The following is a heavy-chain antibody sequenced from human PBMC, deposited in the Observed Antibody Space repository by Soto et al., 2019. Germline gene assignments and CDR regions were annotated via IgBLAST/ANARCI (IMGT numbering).Heavy chain of an antibody. D-gene: IGHD3-22*01. CDR1: GGSVSSGSYY. Sequence: PSETLSLTCTVSGGSVSSGSYYWSWIRQPPGKGLEWIGYIYYSGSTNYNPSLKSRVTISVDTSKNQFSLKLSSVTAADTAVYYCARETNYYDSSGSISRMGFDPWGQGTLVTVSS. CDR2: IYYSGST. CDR3: ARETNYYDSSGSISRMGFDP. J-gene: IGHJ5*02. V-gene: IGHV4-61*01.